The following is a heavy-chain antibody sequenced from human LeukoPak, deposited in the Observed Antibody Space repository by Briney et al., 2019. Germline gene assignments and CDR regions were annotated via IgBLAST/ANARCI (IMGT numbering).Heavy chain of an antibody. CDR3: AKALRYSSGYYFDY. V-gene: IGHV3-23*01. Sequence: GGSLRLSCAASGFTFSSYAMSWIRQAPGKGLEWVSAISGSGGSTYYADSVKGRFTISRDNSKNTLYLQMNSLRAEDTAVYYCAKALRYSSGYYFDYWGQGTLVTVSS. D-gene: IGHD6-19*01. CDR2: ISGSGGST. J-gene: IGHJ4*02. CDR1: GFTFSSYA.